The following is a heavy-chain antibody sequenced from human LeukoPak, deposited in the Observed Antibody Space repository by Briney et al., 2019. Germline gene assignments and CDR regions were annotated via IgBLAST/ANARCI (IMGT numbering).Heavy chain of an antibody. D-gene: IGHD6-19*01. Sequence: GGSLRLSCAASGFTFSTYAVSWVRQAPGKGLEWVCTISNTGGSTCYADSVRGRFTISRDNSKNTLYLQMKSLRAEDTAVYYCARDRIAVAGTDLDYWGQGTLVTVSS. CDR1: GFTFSTYA. CDR2: ISNTGGST. CDR3: ARDRIAVAGTDLDY. V-gene: IGHV3-23*01. J-gene: IGHJ4*02.